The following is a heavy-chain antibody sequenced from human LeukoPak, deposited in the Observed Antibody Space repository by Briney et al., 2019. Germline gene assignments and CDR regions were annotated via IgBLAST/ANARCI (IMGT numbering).Heavy chain of an antibody. D-gene: IGHD1-7*01. J-gene: IGHJ4*02. CDR2: IYSGGST. CDR1: GFTVSTNY. V-gene: IGHV3-53*01. Sequence: GGSLRLSCATSGFTVSTNYVNWVRQAPGKGLEWVSVIYSGGSTYYADSVKGRFTISRDNAKNSLYLQMNSLRVEDTAVYYCARAHNWKYGTFDYWGQGTLVTVSS. CDR3: ARAHNWKYGTFDY.